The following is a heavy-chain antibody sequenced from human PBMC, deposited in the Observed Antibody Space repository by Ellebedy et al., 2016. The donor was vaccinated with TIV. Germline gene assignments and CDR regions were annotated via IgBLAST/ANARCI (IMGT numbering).Heavy chain of an antibody. V-gene: IGHV3-23*01. CDR1: GFTFGSYA. CDR3: AKGDEFWSGYSPTYHYGMDV. J-gene: IGHJ6*02. D-gene: IGHD3-3*01. CDR2: LSGSGGRT. Sequence: GGFLRLSXAASGFTFGSYAMNWVRQAPGKGLEWVSGLSGSGGRTYYADSVKGRFAISRDNFKNTVSLLMSSLRAEDMAVYYCAKGDEFWSGYSPTYHYGMDVWGQGTTVTVSS.